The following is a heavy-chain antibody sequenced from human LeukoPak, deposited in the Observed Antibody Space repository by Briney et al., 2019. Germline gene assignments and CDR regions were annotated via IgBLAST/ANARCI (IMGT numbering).Heavy chain of an antibody. CDR3: AREYYYFDL. CDR2: ISYDGSNK. J-gene: IGHJ2*01. D-gene: IGHD3-10*01. CDR1: GFTFSSYA. V-gene: IGHV3-30-3*01. Sequence: GGSLRLSCAASGFTFSSYAMHWVRQAPGKGLEWVAVISYDGSNKYYADSVKGRFTISRDNSKNTLYLQMNSLRTEDTAVYYCAREYYYFDLWGRGTLVTVSS.